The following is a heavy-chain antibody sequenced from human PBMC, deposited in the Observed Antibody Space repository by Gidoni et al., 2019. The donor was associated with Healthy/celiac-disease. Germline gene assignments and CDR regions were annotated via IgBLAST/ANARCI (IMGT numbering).Heavy chain of an antibody. J-gene: IGHJ6*02. CDR2: ISSSSSYK. V-gene: IGHV3-21*01. D-gene: IGHD4-17*01. CDR1: GFTFSSYS. Sequence: EVQLVESGGGLVKPGGSLRLSCAASGFTFSSYSMNWVRQAPGKGLEWVSSISSSSSYKYYADSVKGRFTISRDNAKNSLYLQMNSLRAEDTAVYYCARDRGHDYGDYYGMDVWGQGTTVTVSS. CDR3: ARDRGHDYGDYYGMDV.